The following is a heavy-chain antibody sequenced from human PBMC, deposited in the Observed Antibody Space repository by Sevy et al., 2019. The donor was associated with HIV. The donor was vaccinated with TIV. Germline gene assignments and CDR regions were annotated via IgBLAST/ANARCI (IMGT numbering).Heavy chain of an antibody. CDR1: GGTFSSYA. CDR2: IIPIFGTA. Sequence: ASVKVSCKASGGTFSSYAISWVRQAPGQGLEWMGGIIPIFGTANYAQKFQGRVTITAAESTSTAYMELSSLRSEDTAVYYCASYEYSSSYYYYYYGMDVWGQGTTVTVSS. J-gene: IGHJ6*02. V-gene: IGHV1-69*13. D-gene: IGHD6-6*01. CDR3: ASYEYSSSYYYYYYGMDV.